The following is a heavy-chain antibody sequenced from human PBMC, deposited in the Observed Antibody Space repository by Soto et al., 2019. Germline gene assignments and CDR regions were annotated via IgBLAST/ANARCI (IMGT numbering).Heavy chain of an antibody. CDR1: GFTFGDYA. J-gene: IGHJ3*02. CDR2: IRSKAYGGTT. Sequence: EVQLVESGGGLVQPGRSLRLSCTASGFTFGDYAMSWFRQAPGKGLEWVGFIRSKAYGGTTEYAASVKGRFTISRDDSKSIAYLQMNSLKTEDTAVYYCTRIEALNVLRYFDWLFPDDAFDIWGQGTMVTVSS. D-gene: IGHD3-9*01. CDR3: TRIEALNVLRYFDWLFPDDAFDI. V-gene: IGHV3-49*03.